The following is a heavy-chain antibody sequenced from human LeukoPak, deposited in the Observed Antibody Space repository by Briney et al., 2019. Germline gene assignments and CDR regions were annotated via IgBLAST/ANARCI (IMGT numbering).Heavy chain of an antibody. CDR1: GGSFGSYY. J-gene: IGHJ6*03. V-gene: IGHV4-34*01. CDR3: ARSAPRFLLKEVRTVPRPYSMDV. D-gene: IGHD3-10*01. Sequence: SETLSLTCAVSGGSFGSYYWNWIRQSPVYGLEWIGEITFGGNTKYNPSLESRLIISVDTSKKQVSLKLSSVTAADTAVYYCARSAPRFLLKEVRTVPRPYSMDVWGKATTVTVSS. CDR2: ITFGGNT.